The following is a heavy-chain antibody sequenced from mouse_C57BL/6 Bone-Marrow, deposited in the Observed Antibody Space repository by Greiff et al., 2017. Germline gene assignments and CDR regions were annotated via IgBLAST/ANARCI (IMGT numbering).Heavy chain of an antibody. CDR1: GYTFTSYW. Sequence: QVQLQQPGAELVKPGASVKLSCKASGYTFTSYWMHWVQQRPGQGLEWIGMIPPNSGSTNYNEKFKSKATLTVDKSSITAYMQHSRLTAEDAAVYYFARDDYDGGYWGQGTSVTVSS. CDR2: IPPNSGST. CDR3: ARDDYDGGY. D-gene: IGHD2-4*01. J-gene: IGHJ4*01. V-gene: IGHV1-64*01.